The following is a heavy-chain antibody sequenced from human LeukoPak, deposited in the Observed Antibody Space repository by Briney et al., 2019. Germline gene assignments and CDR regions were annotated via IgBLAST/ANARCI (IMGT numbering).Heavy chain of an antibody. J-gene: IGHJ4*02. CDR1: GYTFTSYY. CDR2: INPSGGST. V-gene: IGHV1-46*01. D-gene: IGHD5-18*01. Sequence: ASVKVSCKASGYTFTSYYMHWVRQAPGQGLEWMGIINPSGGSTSYAQKFHGRVTMTRDTSTSTVYMELSSLRSEDTAVYYCARDAVVDTAMVTFDYWGQGTLVTVSS. CDR3: ARDAVVDTAMVTFDY.